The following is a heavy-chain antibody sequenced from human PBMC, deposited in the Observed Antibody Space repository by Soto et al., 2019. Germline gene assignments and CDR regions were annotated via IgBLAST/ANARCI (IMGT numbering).Heavy chain of an antibody. Sequence: TLSLTGPFSGASIISGDDYWSWIRQPPGMGLEWIGYIYYSGSTYYNPSLKSRVTISVDTSKNQFSLKLSSVTAADTAVYYRAREVLRVSDYDSSSPYDYWGQGTLVTVS. CDR2: IYYSGST. V-gene: IGHV4-30-4*01. CDR1: GASIISGDDY. D-gene: IGHD3-22*01. J-gene: IGHJ4*02. CDR3: AREVLRVSDYDSSSPYDY.